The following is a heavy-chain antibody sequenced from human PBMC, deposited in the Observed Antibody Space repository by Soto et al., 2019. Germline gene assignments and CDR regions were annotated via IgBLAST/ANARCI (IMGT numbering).Heavy chain of an antibody. CDR1: GFTFSSYA. CDR3: ARGSSVYCSSTSCYTGDY. D-gene: IGHD2-2*02. V-gene: IGHV3-30-3*01. Sequence: QVQLVESGGGVVQPGRSLRLSCAASGFTFSSYAMHWVRQAPGKGLEWVAVISYDGSNKYYADSVKGRCTISRDNSKNTLYLQMNSLRAEDTAVYYCARGSSVYCSSTSCYTGDYWGQGTLVTVSS. J-gene: IGHJ4*02. CDR2: ISYDGSNK.